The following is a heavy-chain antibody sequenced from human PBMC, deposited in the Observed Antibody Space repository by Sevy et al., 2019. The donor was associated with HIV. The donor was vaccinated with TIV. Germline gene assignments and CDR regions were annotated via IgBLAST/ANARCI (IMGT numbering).Heavy chain of an antibody. J-gene: IGHJ6*02. CDR2: INPNSGGT. Sequence: ASVKVSCKASGYTFTGYYMHWVRQAPGQGLEWMGRINPNSGGTNYAQKFQGRVTMTRDTSISTAYMELRRLRSDDTAVYYCAREIVGFLEWYYGMDVWGQGTTVTVSS. V-gene: IGHV1-2*06. CDR1: GYTFTGYY. D-gene: IGHD3-3*01. CDR3: AREIVGFLEWYYGMDV.